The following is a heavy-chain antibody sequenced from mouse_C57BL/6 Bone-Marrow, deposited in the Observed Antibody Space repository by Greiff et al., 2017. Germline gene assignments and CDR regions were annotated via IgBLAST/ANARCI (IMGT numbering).Heavy chain of an antibody. CDR3: AREGSYGSTAY. Sequence: QVQLQQSGPGLVQPGASVKISCTASGYSFTSYYIHWVQQRPGQGLEWIGWIYPGSGNTKYNEKFKGKATLTTDTASSTAYMQLSSLTSEDSAVYYCAREGSYGSTAYWGQGTLVTVSA. CDR1: GYSFTSYY. J-gene: IGHJ3*01. CDR2: IYPGSGNT. V-gene: IGHV1-66*01. D-gene: IGHD1-1*01.